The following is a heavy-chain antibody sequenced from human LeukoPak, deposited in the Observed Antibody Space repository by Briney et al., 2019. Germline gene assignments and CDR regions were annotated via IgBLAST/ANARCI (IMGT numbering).Heavy chain of an antibody. D-gene: IGHD3-16*01. Sequence: SETLSLTCTVSGGSISSSSYYWGWIRQPPGKGLEWIGSVYYSGSTYYNPSLKSRVTISVDTSKNQFALKLRSVNAADTAVYYCAHFRGGAFDFWGQGTMVTVSS. CDR2: VYYSGST. CDR3: AHFRGGAFDF. V-gene: IGHV4-39*01. CDR1: GGSISSSSYY. J-gene: IGHJ3*01.